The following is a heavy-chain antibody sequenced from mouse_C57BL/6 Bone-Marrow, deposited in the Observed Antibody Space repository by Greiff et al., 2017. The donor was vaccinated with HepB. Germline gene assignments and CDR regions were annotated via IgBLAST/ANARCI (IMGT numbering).Heavy chain of an antibody. CDR2: ISNLAYSI. D-gene: IGHD2-4*01. J-gene: IGHJ3*01. CDR1: GFTFSDYG. V-gene: IGHV5-15*01. Sequence: EVKVEESGGGLVQPGGSLKLSCAASGFTFSDYGMAWVRQAPRKGPEWVAFISNLAYSIYYADTVTGRFTISRENAKNTLYLEMSSLRSEDTAMYYCARHSYDYDEFAYWGQGTLVTVSA. CDR3: ARHSYDYDEFAY.